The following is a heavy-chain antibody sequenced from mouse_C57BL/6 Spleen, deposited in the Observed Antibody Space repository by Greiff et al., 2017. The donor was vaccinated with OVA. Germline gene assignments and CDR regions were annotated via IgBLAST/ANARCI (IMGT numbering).Heavy chain of an antibody. D-gene: IGHD1-1*01. Sequence: EVQLQQSGPELVKPGASVKISCKASGYSFTDYNMNWVKQSNGKSLEWIGVINPNYGTTSYNQKFKGKATLTVDQASSTAYMQLNSLTSEDSAVYYCARERKVVAWRYFDVWGTGTTVTVSS. CDR2: INPNYGTT. CDR1: GYSFTDYN. J-gene: IGHJ1*03. CDR3: ARERKVVAWRYFDV. V-gene: IGHV1-39*01.